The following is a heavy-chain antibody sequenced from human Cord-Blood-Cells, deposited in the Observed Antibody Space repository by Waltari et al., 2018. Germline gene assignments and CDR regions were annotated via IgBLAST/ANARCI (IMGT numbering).Heavy chain of an antibody. V-gene: IGHV4-34*01. Sequence: QVQLQQWGAGLLKPSEPLYINCDAPAPPPPGYYWSWIRQPPVKGLEWIGEINHSGSTNYNPSLKSRVTISVDTSKNQFSLKLSSVTAADTAVYYCASKSNWNMFDYWGQGTLVTVSS. J-gene: IGHJ4*02. CDR3: ASKSNWNMFDY. CDR1: APPPPGYY. CDR2: INHSGST. D-gene: IGHD1-20*01.